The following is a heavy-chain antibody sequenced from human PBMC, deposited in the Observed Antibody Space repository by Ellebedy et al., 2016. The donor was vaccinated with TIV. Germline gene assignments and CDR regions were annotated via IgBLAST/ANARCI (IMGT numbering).Heavy chain of an antibody. CDR2: IKSKTDGGTT. CDR3: TTEKDHRYYYYGMDV. J-gene: IGHJ6*02. Sequence: GGSLRLSCAASGFTFSNAWMNWVRQAPGKGLEWVGRIKSKTDGGTTDYAAPVKGRFTISRDDSKNTLYLQMNSLKTEDTAVYYCTTEKDHRYYYYGMDVWGQGTTVTVSS. D-gene: IGHD1-14*01. CDR1: GFTFSNAW. V-gene: IGHV3-15*07.